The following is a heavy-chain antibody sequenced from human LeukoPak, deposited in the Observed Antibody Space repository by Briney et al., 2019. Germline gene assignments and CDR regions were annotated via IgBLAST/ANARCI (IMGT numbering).Heavy chain of an antibody. J-gene: IGHJ4*02. D-gene: IGHD1-26*01. CDR2: INPNSGGT. Sequence: GASVKVSCKTSGYTFTGYYIHWVRQAPGQGLEWMGWINPNSGGTNYAQKFQGRVTMTRDTSISTAYMDLSRLRSDDTAVYYCTSGASSDYRPDYYFDYWGQGTPVTVSP. CDR3: TSGASSDYRPDYYFDY. CDR1: GYTFTGYY. V-gene: IGHV1-2*02.